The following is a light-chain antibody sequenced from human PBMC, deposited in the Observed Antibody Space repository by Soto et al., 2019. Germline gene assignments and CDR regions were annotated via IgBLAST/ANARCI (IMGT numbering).Light chain of an antibody. Sequence: QSALTQPASVSGSPGQSITISCTGTSSNVGGFDYVSWYQQHPGEAPKLIIYEVTHRPSGVSNRFSGSKSGNTASLTISGLQAEDEAAYYCRSYTNIAAWVFGGGTKLTVL. CDR2: EVT. J-gene: IGLJ3*02. CDR3: RSYTNIAAWV. V-gene: IGLV2-14*01. CDR1: SSNVGGFDY.